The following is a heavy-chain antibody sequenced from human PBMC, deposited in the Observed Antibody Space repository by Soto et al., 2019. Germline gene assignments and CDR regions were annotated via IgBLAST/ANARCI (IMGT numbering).Heavy chain of an antibody. J-gene: IGHJ4*02. CDR3: AREWCSGGRCYLPDF. D-gene: IGHD2-15*01. Sequence: QVQLVQSGAEVKKTGASVKVSCKASGYTFTSYGISWVRQAPGQGLEWMGWISTYNGNSNYAQKLQGRVTMTTDTSTSTAYMELRSLRSDDTAVYYCAREWCSGGRCYLPDFLGQGTLVSVSS. V-gene: IGHV1-18*01. CDR1: GYTFTSYG. CDR2: ISTYNGNS.